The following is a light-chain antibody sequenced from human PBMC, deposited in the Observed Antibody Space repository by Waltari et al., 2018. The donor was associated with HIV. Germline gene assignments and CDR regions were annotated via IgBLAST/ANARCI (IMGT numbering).Light chain of an antibody. J-gene: IGKJ1*01. CDR2: LGS. Sequence: DIVMTQSPLSLPVTPGEPASISCRSSQSLLHSNGYNYLDWYLQKPGQPPQLLIYLGSSRASGVPDRFSGSGSGTDFTLKISRVEGEDVGVYYCMQALQTPTFGQGTKVEIK. CDR1: QSLLHSNGYNY. CDR3: MQALQTPT. V-gene: IGKV2-28*01.